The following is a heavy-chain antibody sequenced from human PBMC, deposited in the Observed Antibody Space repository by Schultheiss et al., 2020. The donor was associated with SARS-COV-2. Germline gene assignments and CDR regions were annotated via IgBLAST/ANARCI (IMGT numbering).Heavy chain of an antibody. D-gene: IGHD3-22*01. Sequence: SETLSLTCTVSGASISSGGYYWTWVRQKPGKGLEWIGYIYDSGSTNYNPSLKSRVTISVDTSKNQFSLKLSSVTAADTAVYYCGAQRVGSSGYHLWGQGALVTVSS. CDR3: GAQRVGSSGYHL. V-gene: IGHV4-61*08. CDR1: GASISSGGYY. J-gene: IGHJ5*02. CDR2: IYDSGST.